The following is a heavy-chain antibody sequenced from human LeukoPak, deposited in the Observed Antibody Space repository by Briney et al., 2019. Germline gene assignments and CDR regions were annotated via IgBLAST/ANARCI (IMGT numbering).Heavy chain of an antibody. D-gene: IGHD2-21*02. V-gene: IGHV3-66*02. J-gene: IGHJ4*02. CDR1: GFTVSSNC. Sequence: GGSLRLSCAVSGFTVSSNCMSWVRQAPGKGLEWVSMIYSGGDTYYADSVKGRFTISRDNSKNTLYLQMNSLRAEDTAVYYCAKAPYCGGDCYSSIDYWGQGTLVTVSS. CDR2: IYSGGDT. CDR3: AKAPYCGGDCYSSIDY.